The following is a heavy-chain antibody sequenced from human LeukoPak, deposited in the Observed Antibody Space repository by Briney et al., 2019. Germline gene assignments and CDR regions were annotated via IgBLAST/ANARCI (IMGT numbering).Heavy chain of an antibody. J-gene: IGHJ4*02. CDR3: AKGRDYYDSSGILDY. V-gene: IGHV3-30*18. CDR1: GFTFSSYW. D-gene: IGHD3-22*01. CDR2: ISYDGSNK. Sequence: GGSLRLSCAASGFTFSSYWMSWVRQAPGKGLEWVAVISYDGSNKYYADSVKGRFTISRDNSKNTLYLQMNSLRAEDTAVYYCAKGRDYYDSSGILDYWGQGTLVTVSS.